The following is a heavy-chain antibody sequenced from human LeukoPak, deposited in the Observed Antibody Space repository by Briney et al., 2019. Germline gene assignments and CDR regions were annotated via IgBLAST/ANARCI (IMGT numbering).Heavy chain of an antibody. Sequence: PGGSLRLSCAASGFTFSNHYMDWVRQAPGKGLEWVGRTRNKTKGYTTEYAASVKGRFTISRDDSKNSLYLQMKSLRTEDTAVYYCARVQGCTNGVCYYYFDYWGQGTLVTVSS. CDR1: GFTFSNHY. CDR2: TRNKTKGYTT. V-gene: IGHV3-72*01. CDR3: ARVQGCTNGVCYYYFDY. D-gene: IGHD2-8*01. J-gene: IGHJ4*02.